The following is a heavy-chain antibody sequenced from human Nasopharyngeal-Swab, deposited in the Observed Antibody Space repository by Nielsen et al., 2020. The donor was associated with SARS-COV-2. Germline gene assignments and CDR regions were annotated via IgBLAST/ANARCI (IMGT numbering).Heavy chain of an antibody. CDR3: AKDWEVGATSYYYYMDV. CDR2: ISGSGGST. V-gene: IGHV3-23*01. Sequence: GESLKISCAASGFTFSSYAMSWVRQAPGKGLEWVSAISGSGGSTYHADSVKGRFTISRDNSKNTLYLQMNSLRAEDTAVYYCAKDWEVGATSYYYYMDVWGKGTTVTVSS. J-gene: IGHJ6*03. CDR1: GFTFSSYA. D-gene: IGHD1-26*01.